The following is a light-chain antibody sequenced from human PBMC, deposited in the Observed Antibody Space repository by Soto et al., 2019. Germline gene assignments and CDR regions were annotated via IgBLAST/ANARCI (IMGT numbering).Light chain of an antibody. CDR2: KDT. J-gene: IGLJ1*01. CDR1: ELPKES. V-gene: IGLV3-25*02. CDR3: LSADSSRLYV. Sequence: SYELTQPPSVSVSPGQTARITCSGDELPKESAYLYQQKPFQAPLLGVYKDTERPSGIPERFSATSSGTTVTLTISGVQAEDEGDYYCLSADSSRLYVFGTGTKVTVL.